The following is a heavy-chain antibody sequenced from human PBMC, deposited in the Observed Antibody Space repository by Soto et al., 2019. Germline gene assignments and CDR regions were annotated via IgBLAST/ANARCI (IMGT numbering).Heavy chain of an antibody. CDR2: IVVGSGNT. V-gene: IGHV1-58*02. Sequence: QMQLVQSGPEVKKPGTSVKVSCKASGFTFTSSAMQWVRQARGQRLEWIGWIVVGSGNTNYAQKFQERVTITRDMSTSTAYMELSSLRSEDTAVYYCAARGYCSSTGCTTKYYYYGMDVWGQGTTVTVSS. J-gene: IGHJ6*02. CDR3: AARGYCSSTGCTTKYYYYGMDV. CDR1: GFTFTSSA. D-gene: IGHD2-2*01.